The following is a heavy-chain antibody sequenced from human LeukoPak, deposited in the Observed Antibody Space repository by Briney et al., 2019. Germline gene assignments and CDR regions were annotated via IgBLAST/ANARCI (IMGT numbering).Heavy chain of an antibody. D-gene: IGHD1/OR15-1a*01. Sequence: AESLTLSCAASGFTLSSYWMHWVRHVQGKGMVWVSQINGDGSNAYYEDSVKDRFTISRDNANNKLYLQVNNLRAEDTAVYYCAKQMRDCGQGTLVTVSS. CDR1: GFTLSSYW. CDR3: AKQMRD. V-gene: IGHV3-74*01. CDR2: INGDGSNA. J-gene: IGHJ4*02.